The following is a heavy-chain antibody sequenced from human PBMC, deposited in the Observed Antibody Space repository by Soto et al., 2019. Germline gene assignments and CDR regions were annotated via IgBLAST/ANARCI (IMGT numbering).Heavy chain of an antibody. J-gene: IGHJ4*02. CDR2: IIPIFGTA. D-gene: IGHD2-21*02. V-gene: IGHV1-69*13. CDR3: ARSEAYCGGDCYSYY. CDR1: GGTFSSFA. Sequence: SVKVSCKASGGTFSSFAISWVRQAPGQGLEWMGGIIPIFGTANYAQKFQGRVTITADESTSTAYMELSSLRSEDTAVYYCARSEAYCGGDCYSYYWGQGTQVTVSS.